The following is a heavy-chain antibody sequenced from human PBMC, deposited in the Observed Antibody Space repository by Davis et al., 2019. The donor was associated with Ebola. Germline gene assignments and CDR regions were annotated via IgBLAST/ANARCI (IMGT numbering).Heavy chain of an antibody. D-gene: IGHD3-22*01. Sequence: SSVKVSCKASGGTFSSYAISWVRQAPGQGLEWMGGIIPLFGTANYAQKFQGRVTMTRDTSISTAYMELSRLRSDDTAVYYCARDGAYDSSGYYPYFDYWGQGTLVTVSS. CDR2: IIPLFGTA. CDR3: ARDGAYDSSGYYPYFDY. V-gene: IGHV1-69*05. J-gene: IGHJ4*02. CDR1: GGTFSSYA.